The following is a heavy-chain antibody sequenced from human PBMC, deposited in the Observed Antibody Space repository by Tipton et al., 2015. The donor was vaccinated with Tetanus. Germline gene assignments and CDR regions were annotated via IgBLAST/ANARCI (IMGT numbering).Heavy chain of an antibody. Sequence: SLRLSCAASGFTFSSYAMSWVRQAPGKGLEWVSAISGSGGSTYYADSVKGRFTISRDNSKNTLYLQMNSLRAEDTAVYYCAKGMVGKSFTADKEYDYWGQGTLVTVSS. CDR2: ISGSGGST. CDR3: AKGMVGKSFTADKEYDY. J-gene: IGHJ4*02. V-gene: IGHV3-23*01. D-gene: IGHD2-15*01. CDR1: GFTFSSYA.